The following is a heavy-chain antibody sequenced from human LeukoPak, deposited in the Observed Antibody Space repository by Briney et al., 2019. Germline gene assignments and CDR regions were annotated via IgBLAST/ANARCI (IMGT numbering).Heavy chain of an antibody. D-gene: IGHD3-3*01. V-gene: IGHV1-2*06. CDR2: LNPNNGDT. Sequence: GASVKVSCKTSGYTFIDYFIHWVRQAPGQGLEWMGRLNPNNGDTYYAQDFQGRVTMTRDTSISTAYMELSWLTSDDTAVYYCARGNYDFWGGQHAFDIWGQGTMVTVSS. CDR1: GYTFIDYF. J-gene: IGHJ3*02. CDR3: ARGNYDFWGGQHAFDI.